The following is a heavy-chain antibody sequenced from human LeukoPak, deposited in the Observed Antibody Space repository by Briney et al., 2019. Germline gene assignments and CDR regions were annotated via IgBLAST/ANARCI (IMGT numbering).Heavy chain of an antibody. V-gene: IGHV3-21*01. J-gene: IGHJ6*03. CDR3: ARAYSGRYGLGYYYMDV. CDR2: ISSSSSYI. Sequence: PGGTLRLSCAASGSIFSNYGMSWVRQAPGKGLEWVSSISSSSSYIYYADSVKGRFTTSRYNAKNSLYLQMNSLRADDTAVYYCARAYSGRYGLGYYYMDVWGKGTTVTISS. D-gene: IGHD1-26*01. CDR1: GSIFSNYG.